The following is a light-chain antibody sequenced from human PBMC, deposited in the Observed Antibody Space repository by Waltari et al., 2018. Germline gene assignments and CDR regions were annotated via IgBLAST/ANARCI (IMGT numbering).Light chain of an antibody. CDR2: GAA. Sequence: EVVMTQSPATLSVSPGERVTLSCRASQSIHDNLAWYQHRPGQAPRLLIYGAATRAPDIPSRFVGGGSGTEFTLTIRSLQSEESAVYYCQQYNVWPPLTFGGGTKVEVK. CDR3: QQYNVWPPLT. V-gene: IGKV3-15*01. CDR1: QSIHDN. J-gene: IGKJ4*01.